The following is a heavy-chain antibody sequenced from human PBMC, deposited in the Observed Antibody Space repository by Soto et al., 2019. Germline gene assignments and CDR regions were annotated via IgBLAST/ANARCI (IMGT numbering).Heavy chain of an antibody. J-gene: IGHJ6*02. CDR3: AREVVVVAYYYGMDV. D-gene: IGHD2-15*01. Sequence: QVQLQESGPGLVKPSQTLSLTCTVSGGSISSGGYYWSWIRQHPGKGLEWIGYIYYSGSTYYNPSLKSRVTIPVGTSKNQCSLKLSAVTAADTAVYYCAREVVVVAYYYGMDVWGQGTTVTVSS. CDR2: IYYSGST. CDR1: GGSISSGGYY. V-gene: IGHV4-31*03.